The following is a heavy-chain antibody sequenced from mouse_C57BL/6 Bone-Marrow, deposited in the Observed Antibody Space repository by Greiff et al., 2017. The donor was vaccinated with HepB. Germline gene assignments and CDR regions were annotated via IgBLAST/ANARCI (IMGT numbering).Heavy chain of an antibody. D-gene: IGHD2-3*01. Sequence: VKLMESGAELVRPGASVTLSCKASGYTFTDYEMHWVKQTPVHGLEWIGAIDPETGGTAYNQKFKGKAILTADKSSSTAYMELRSLTSEDSAVYYCTRWDDGYYAWFAYWGQGTLVTVSA. CDR3: TRWDDGYYAWFAY. J-gene: IGHJ3*01. V-gene: IGHV1-15*01. CDR1: GYTFTDYE. CDR2: IDPETGGT.